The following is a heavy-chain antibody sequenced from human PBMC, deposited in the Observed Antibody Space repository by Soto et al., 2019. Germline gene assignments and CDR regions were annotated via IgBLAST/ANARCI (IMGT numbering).Heavy chain of an antibody. J-gene: IGHJ5*02. CDR1: GGSFSGYY. Sequence: PSETLSLTCAVYGGSFSGYYWSWIRQPPGKGLDWIGEINHSGSTNYNPSLKSRVTISVDTSKNQFSLKLSSVTAADTAVYYCARGVGYCSGGSCYPSRIGPWGQGTLVTVSS. CDR3: ARGVGYCSGGSCYPSRIGP. D-gene: IGHD2-15*01. CDR2: INHSGST. V-gene: IGHV4-34*01.